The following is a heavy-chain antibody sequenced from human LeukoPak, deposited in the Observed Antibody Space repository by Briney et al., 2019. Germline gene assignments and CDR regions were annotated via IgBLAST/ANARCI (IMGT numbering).Heavy chain of an antibody. J-gene: IGHJ3*02. D-gene: IGHD2-15*01. Sequence: GGSLRLSCAASGFIFSSYNLNWVRQAPGKGLEWVSSISSSSSYIYYADSMKGRFTISRDNARNSLYLQMNSLRAEDTAMYFCARDSNPYCSGGSCTAFDIWGQGTMVTVSS. CDR3: ARDSNPYCSGGSCTAFDI. V-gene: IGHV3-21*01. CDR2: ISSSSSYI. CDR1: GFIFSSYN.